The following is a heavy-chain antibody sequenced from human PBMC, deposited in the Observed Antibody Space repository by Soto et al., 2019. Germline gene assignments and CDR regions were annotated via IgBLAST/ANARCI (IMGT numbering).Heavy chain of an antibody. CDR3: ARGYSRSWYYYYGMDV. J-gene: IGHJ6*02. V-gene: IGHV4-34*01. D-gene: IGHD6-13*01. Sequence: PSETLSLTCAVYGGSFSGYYWSWIRQPPGKGLEWIGEINHSGSTNYNPSLKSRVTISVDTSKNQFSLKLSSVTAADTAVYYCARGYSRSWYYYYGMDVWGQGTTVTVSS. CDR2: INHSGST. CDR1: GGSFSGYY.